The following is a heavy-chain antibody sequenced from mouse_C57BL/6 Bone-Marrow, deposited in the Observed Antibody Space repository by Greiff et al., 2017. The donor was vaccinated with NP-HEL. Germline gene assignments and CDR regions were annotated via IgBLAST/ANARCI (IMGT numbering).Heavy chain of an antibody. J-gene: IGHJ2*01. V-gene: IGHV1-5*01. D-gene: IGHD2-2*01. Sequence: VQLQQSGTVLARPGASVKMSCKTSGYTFTSYWMHWVKQRPGQGLEWIGAIYPGNSDTSYNQQFKGKAKLTAVTSASTAYMELSSLTNEDAAVEYCTSEGVYYGYDRGYYFDYWGQGTTLTVSS. CDR3: TSEGVYYGYDRGYYFDY. CDR1: GYTFTSYW. CDR2: IYPGNSDT.